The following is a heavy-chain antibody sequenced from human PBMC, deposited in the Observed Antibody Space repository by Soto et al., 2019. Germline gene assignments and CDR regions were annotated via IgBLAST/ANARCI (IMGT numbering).Heavy chain of an antibody. D-gene: IGHD6-19*01. Sequence: EVQLVESGGGLVQPGGSLKLSCAASGFTFSGSTIHWVRQTSGKGLEWVGRIPSKTNTYATAYAASVKGRFTISRDDSNTTAYLQMDSLKTEDTAVYYCTRQHLDVPVASAIDYWGQGTLVTVSS. J-gene: IGHJ4*02. V-gene: IGHV3-73*02. CDR3: TRQHLDVPVASAIDY. CDR2: IPSKTNTYAT. CDR1: GFTFSGST.